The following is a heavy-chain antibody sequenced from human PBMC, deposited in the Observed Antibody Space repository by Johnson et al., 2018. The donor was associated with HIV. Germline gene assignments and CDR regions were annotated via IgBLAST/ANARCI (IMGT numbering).Heavy chain of an antibody. Sequence: QVQLVESGGGVVQPGRSLRLSCSASGFTFSNYGMQWVRQAPGKGLEWVAVISYDGDNEYYADSVKGRFTISRDNSKNTLYLQMNSLRAEDTAVYYCAKDLFYYDSTGDAFDIWGQGTMVTVSS. D-gene: IGHD3-22*01. J-gene: IGHJ3*02. V-gene: IGHV3-30*18. CDR1: GFTFSNYG. CDR2: ISYDGDNE. CDR3: AKDLFYYDSTGDAFDI.